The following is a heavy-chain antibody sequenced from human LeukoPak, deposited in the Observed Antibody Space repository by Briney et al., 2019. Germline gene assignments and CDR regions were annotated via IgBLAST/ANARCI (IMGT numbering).Heavy chain of an antibody. V-gene: IGHV4-34*01. J-gene: IGHJ5*02. CDR3: ARGKITMVRGVIRVWFDP. Sequence: PSETLSLTCAVYGGSFSGYYWSWIRQPPGKGLEWIGEINHSGSTNYNPSLKSRVTISVDTSKNQFSLKLSSVTAAGTAVYYCARGKITMVRGVIRVWFDPWGQGTLVTVSS. CDR2: INHSGST. D-gene: IGHD3-10*01. CDR1: GGSFSGYY.